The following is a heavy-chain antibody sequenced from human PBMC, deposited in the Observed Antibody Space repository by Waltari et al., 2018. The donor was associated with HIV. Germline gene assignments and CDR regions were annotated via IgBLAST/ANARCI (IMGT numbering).Heavy chain of an antibody. J-gene: IGHJ6*02. D-gene: IGHD3-10*01. CDR1: GYTFTSYD. Sequence: QVRLVQSGAEVKKPGASVRVSCKASGYTFTSYDINWVRQAPGQGLEWMAWMNPNSDNTGSAQQFQGRVTLTRNTSISTAYMELSSLRSEDTAVYYCARSWTSSYYPYYYYGMDVWGQGTTVTVSS. V-gene: IGHV1-8*01. CDR2: MNPNSDNT. CDR3: ARSWTSSYYPYYYYGMDV.